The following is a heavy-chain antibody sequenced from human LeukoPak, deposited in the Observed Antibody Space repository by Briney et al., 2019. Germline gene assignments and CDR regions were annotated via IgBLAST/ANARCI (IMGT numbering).Heavy chain of an antibody. CDR3: ARDDYGDGFDY. CDR1: GFTFSSYT. Sequence: GGSLRLSCAASGFTFSSYTMNWVRQAPGKGLEWVSSISSSSSYIYYADSVKGRSTISRDNAKNSLYLQMNSLRAEDTAVYYCARDDYGDGFDYWGQGILVTASS. J-gene: IGHJ4*02. V-gene: IGHV3-21*01. CDR2: ISSSSSYI. D-gene: IGHD4-17*01.